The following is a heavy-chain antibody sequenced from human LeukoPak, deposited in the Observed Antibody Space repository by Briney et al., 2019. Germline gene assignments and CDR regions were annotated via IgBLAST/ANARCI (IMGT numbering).Heavy chain of an antibody. D-gene: IGHD6-13*01. V-gene: IGHV1-2*06. CDR1: GYTFTGYY. CDR2: INPNSGGT. J-gene: IGHJ4*02. Sequence: ASVKVSCKASGYTFTGYYTHWVRQAPGQGLEWMGRINPNSGGTNYAQKFQGRVTMTRDTSISTAYMELSRLRSDDTAVDYCARDLIAAAGNVYWGQGTLVTVSS. CDR3: ARDLIAAAGNVY.